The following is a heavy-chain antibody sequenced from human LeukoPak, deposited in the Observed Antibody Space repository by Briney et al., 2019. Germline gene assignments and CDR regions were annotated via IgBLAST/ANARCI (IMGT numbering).Heavy chain of an antibody. CDR1: GFTFSSYA. J-gene: IGHJ4*02. D-gene: IGHD3-22*01. V-gene: IGHV3-23*01. CDR2: ISGSGGST. CDR3: AKDRSRATYYYDSSGYYPFDY. Sequence: GGSLRLSCAASGFTFSSYAMSWVRQAPGKGLEWVSAISGSGGSTYYADSVKGRFTISRDNSKNTLYLQMNSLRAEDTAVYYCAKDRSRATYYYDSSGYYPFDYWGQGTLVTVSS.